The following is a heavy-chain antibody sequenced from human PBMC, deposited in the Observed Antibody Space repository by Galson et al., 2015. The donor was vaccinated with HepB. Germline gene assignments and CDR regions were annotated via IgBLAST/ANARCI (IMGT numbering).Heavy chain of an antibody. CDR3: ARHTYRAGYTYGYSFDY. V-gene: IGHV5-10-1*01. CDR1: GYSFTSYW. D-gene: IGHD5-18*01. Sequence: QSGAEVTKPGESLRISCKGSGYSFTSYWISWVRQMPGKGLEWMGRIDPSDSYTNYSPSFQGHVTVSADKSISTAYLQWSSLKASDTAMYYCARHTYRAGYTYGYSFDYWGQGTLVTVSS. CDR2: IDPSDSYT. J-gene: IGHJ4*02.